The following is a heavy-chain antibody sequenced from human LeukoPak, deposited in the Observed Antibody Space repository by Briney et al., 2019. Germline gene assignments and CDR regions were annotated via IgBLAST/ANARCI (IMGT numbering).Heavy chain of an antibody. J-gene: IGHJ4*02. CDR2: INTSGSA. CDR3: ARDFRAGGFDY. V-gene: IGHV4-61*02. CDR1: GGSISSGNYY. Sequence: SETLSLTCTVSGGSISSGNYYWSWIRQPAGKGLEWIGRINTSGSANYNPSLKSRVTISVDTSKNQFSLKLSSVTAADTAVYYCARDFRAGGFDYWGQGTLVTVSS. D-gene: IGHD3-10*01.